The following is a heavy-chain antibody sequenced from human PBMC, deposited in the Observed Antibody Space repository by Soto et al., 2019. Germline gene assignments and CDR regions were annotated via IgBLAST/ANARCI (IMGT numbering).Heavy chain of an antibody. V-gene: IGHV1-69*06. CDR1: GGTISTNV. CDR3: ATGARYCSGGSCYPDD. J-gene: IGHJ4*02. Sequence: QVQLMQSGAEVKKPGSSVKVSCKASGGTISTNVISWVRQAPGQGLVWMGETMPIFAAPNNAQKFQGRLTITADTSTTTVYMELSSLTSEDTAVYFCATGARYCSGGSCYPDDWGQGTLVIVSS. CDR2: TMPIFAAP. D-gene: IGHD2-15*01.